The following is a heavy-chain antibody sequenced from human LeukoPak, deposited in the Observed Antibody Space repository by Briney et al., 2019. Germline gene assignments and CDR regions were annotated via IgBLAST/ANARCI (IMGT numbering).Heavy chain of an antibody. V-gene: IGHV1-46*01. J-gene: IGHJ4*02. CDR3: ARGAPPTYYDSRGYLDY. CDR1: GYTFTGYY. Sequence: ASVKVSCKASGYTFTGYYMHWVRQAPGQGLEWMGIINPSGGGTNYAQKFQDRVTVTTDMSTTTVYMELSSLTSEDTAVYYCARGAPPTYYDSRGYLDYWGQGTQVTVSS. D-gene: IGHD3-22*01. CDR2: INPSGGGT.